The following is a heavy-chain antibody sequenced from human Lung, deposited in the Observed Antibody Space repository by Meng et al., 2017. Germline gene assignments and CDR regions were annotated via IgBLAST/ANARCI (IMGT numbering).Heavy chain of an antibody. V-gene: IGHV3-30*01. CDR2: MSFDGAQI. CDR3: ARDKPPNDV. J-gene: IGHJ2*01. Sequence: SGGCVVQPGGSLILSCAASGFTFNTDAMHWVRQAPGKGLEWVSLMSFDGAQIYYSDSVRGRFTISRDNSKNTLYLQMNSLRAEDTAVYYCARDKPPNDVWGRGTLVTVSS. CDR1: GFTFNTDA.